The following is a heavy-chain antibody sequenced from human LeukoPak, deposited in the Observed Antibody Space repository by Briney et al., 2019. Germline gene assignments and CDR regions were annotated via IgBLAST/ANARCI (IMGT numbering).Heavy chain of an antibody. Sequence: ESLKISCKGSGYSFTSYWIGWVRQMPGKGLEWMGIIYPGDSDTRYSPSFQGQVTISADKSISTAYLQWSSLKASDTAMYYCARPLVDSSGYDYYFDYWGQGTLVTVSS. CDR1: GYSFTSYW. CDR3: ARPLVDSSGYDYYFDY. V-gene: IGHV5-51*01. D-gene: IGHD3-22*01. J-gene: IGHJ4*02. CDR2: IYPGDSDT.